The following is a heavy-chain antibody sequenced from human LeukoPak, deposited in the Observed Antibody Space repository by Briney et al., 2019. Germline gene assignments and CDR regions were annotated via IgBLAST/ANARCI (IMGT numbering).Heavy chain of an antibody. Sequence: GRSLRLSCVASGFTFRNYGMHWVRQAPGKGLEWVSVIWYDGSNEYYADSVKGRFTISRDNSKNTLYLQMNSLRAEDTAMYYCARVEGRFYGSGSYRGFDYWGQGTLVTVSS. V-gene: IGHV3-33*01. J-gene: IGHJ4*02. CDR3: ARVEGRFYGSGSYRGFDY. D-gene: IGHD3-10*01. CDR1: GFTFRNYG. CDR2: IWYDGSNE.